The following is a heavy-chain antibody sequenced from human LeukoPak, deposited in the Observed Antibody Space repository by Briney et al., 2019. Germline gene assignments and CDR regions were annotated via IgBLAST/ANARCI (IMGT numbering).Heavy chain of an antibody. V-gene: IGHV3-48*04. Sequence: GGSLRLSCVTSPGYGFTSHWMNWVRQAPGKGLEWVSFIGGTAGNTYYADSVKGRFTISRDNAKNSLYLQMNSLRAEDTAVYYCARGVTNDYWGQGTLVTVSS. D-gene: IGHD4-17*01. CDR3: ARGVTNDY. CDR2: IGGTAGNT. CDR1: PGYGFTSHW. J-gene: IGHJ4*02.